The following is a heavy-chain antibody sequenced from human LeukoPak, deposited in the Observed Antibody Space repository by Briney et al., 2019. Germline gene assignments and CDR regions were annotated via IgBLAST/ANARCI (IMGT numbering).Heavy chain of an antibody. V-gene: IGHV1-69*13. CDR1: GGTFISYA. CDR2: IIPIFGTA. D-gene: IGHD6-19*01. Sequence: SVKVSCKASGGTFISYAISWVRQAPGQGLEWMGGIIPIFGTANYAQKFQGRVTITADESTSTAYMELSSLRSEDTAVYYCARVAVAATGGFDFWGQGTLVTVSS. J-gene: IGHJ4*02. CDR3: ARVAVAATGGFDF.